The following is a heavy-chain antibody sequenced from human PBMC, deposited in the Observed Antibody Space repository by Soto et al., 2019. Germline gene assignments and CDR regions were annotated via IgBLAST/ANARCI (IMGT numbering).Heavy chain of an antibody. V-gene: IGHV5-51*03. CDR1: GYSFTSYW. CDR2: IYPADSDT. D-gene: IGHD2-2*01. J-gene: IGHJ6*03. Sequence: EVQLVQSAAEVKKPGESLKISCQGSGYSFTSYWIGWVRQMPGKGLEWMGIIYPADSDTRYSPSCQGQVTISADVSISTDYLQWTSLKASDTSVYYCARRHMPSPAYYFYYYMDVWGKGTTVTVSS. CDR3: ARRHMPSPAYYFYYYMDV.